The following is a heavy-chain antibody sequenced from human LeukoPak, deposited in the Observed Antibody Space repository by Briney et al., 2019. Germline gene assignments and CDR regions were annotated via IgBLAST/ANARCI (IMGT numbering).Heavy chain of an antibody. CDR1: GFTSSSYA. V-gene: IGHV3-23*01. CDR3: AKDGAYFDFWSGSHFDY. Sequence: GGTLRLSCAASGFTSSSYAMSWVRQAPGKGLEWVSGISGSGASTYYADSVKGRFTISRDNSKDTLFLQMNRLRAEDTAVYYCAKDGAYFDFWSGSHFDYWGQGTLVTVSS. D-gene: IGHD3-3*01. CDR2: ISGSGAST. J-gene: IGHJ4*02.